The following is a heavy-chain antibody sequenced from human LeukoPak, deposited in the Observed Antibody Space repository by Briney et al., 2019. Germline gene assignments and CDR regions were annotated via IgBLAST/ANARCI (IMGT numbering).Heavy chain of an antibody. D-gene: IGHD3-10*01. CDR3: ARDIVIGSGSCLD. V-gene: IGHV3-7*01. Sequence: PGGSLRLSCEASGFTFNNYWMSWVRQAPGKGLEWVANIKQDGSDKYYVDSVKGRFAISRDNAKNTVYLQMNSLRVEDTAVYYCARDIVIGSGSCLDWGQGTLVTVSS. J-gene: IGHJ4*02. CDR1: GFTFNNYW. CDR2: IKQDGSDK.